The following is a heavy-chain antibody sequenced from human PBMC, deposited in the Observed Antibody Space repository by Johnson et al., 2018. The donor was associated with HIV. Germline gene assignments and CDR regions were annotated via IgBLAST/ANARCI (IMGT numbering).Heavy chain of an antibody. CDR3: ARDPPARSQYNSPPLAFDI. J-gene: IGHJ3*02. CDR1: GITVSRNY. D-gene: IGHD1-14*01. V-gene: IGHV3-66*02. Sequence: EVQLVESGGGLVKPGGSLRLSCAASGITVSRNYMSWVRQAPGKGLEWVSVIFTVGDVYYADSVKGRFIISRDNSKNFLYLQMNSLRPEDTAVYYCARDPPARSQYNSPPLAFDIWGQGTMVTVSS. CDR2: IFTVGDV.